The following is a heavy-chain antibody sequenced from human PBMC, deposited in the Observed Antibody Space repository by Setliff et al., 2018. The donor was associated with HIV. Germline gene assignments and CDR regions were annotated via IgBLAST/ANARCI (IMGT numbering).Heavy chain of an antibody. Sequence: ASVMVSCKASGYTFSTYSITWVRQAPGQGLEWMGWVSAYNGHTDFAQKFQGRITLTTDTSSNTAYMELRSLRSDDTAIYYCARDLFRWAAAGPNYFDSWGQGTLVTVSS. D-gene: IGHD6-13*01. V-gene: IGHV1-18*01. CDR3: ARDLFRWAAAGPNYFDS. CDR2: VSAYNGHT. J-gene: IGHJ4*02. CDR1: GYTFSTYS.